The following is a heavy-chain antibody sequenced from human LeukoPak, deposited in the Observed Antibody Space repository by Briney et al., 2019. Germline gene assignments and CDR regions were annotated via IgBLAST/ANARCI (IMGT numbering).Heavy chain of an antibody. Sequence: ASVKVSCKASGYTFTSYGISWVRQAPGQGLEWMGWISAYNGNTNYAQKLQGRVTMATDTSTSTAYTELRSLRSDDTAVYYCARDRYRPLYYYYYMDVWGKGTTVTVSS. CDR2: ISAYNGNT. V-gene: IGHV1-18*01. CDR3: ARDRYRPLYYYYYMDV. D-gene: IGHD1-1*01. J-gene: IGHJ6*03. CDR1: GYTFTSYG.